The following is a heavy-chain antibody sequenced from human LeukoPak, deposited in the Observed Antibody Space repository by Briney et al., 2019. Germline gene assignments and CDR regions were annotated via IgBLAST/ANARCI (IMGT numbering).Heavy chain of an antibody. J-gene: IGHJ6*03. V-gene: IGHV3-30*02. Sequence: GGSLRLSCAASGFTFSDYSMHWVRQAPGKGLNWVAFIRYDGNNKYYADSVKGRFTISRDNAKNSLYLQMNSLRAEDTAVYYCARYCGGDCPAPYYYYMDVWGKGTTVTVSS. CDR3: ARYCGGDCPAPYYYYMDV. D-gene: IGHD2-21*02. CDR1: GFTFSDYS. CDR2: IRYDGNNK.